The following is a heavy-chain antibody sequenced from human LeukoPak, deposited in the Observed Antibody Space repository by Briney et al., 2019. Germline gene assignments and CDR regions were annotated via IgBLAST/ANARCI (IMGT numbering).Heavy chain of an antibody. V-gene: IGHV3-23*01. D-gene: IGHD1-26*01. J-gene: IGHJ6*02. CDR2: ISDGGITT. Sequence: GGSLSLSCAPSGLTFSFYPMTWVRRAPGGGLEWVSSISDGGITTNYTDSVKGRFTISRDNSKSTLYLQLNSLRADDTAVYYCAKGSGSSPPRYGMDVWGQGTTVTVSS. CDR1: GLTFSFYP. CDR3: AKGSGSSPPRYGMDV.